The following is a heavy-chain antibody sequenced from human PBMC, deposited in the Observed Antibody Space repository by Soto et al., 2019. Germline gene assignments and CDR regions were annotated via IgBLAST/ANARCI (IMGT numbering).Heavy chain of an antibody. CDR1: GFTFSSYG. CDR2: IWYDGSNK. D-gene: IGHD3-3*01. J-gene: IGHJ6*02. V-gene: IGHV3-33*01. Sequence: HPGGSLRLSCAASGFTFSSYGMHWVRQAPGKGLEWVAVIWYDGSNKYYADSVKGRFTISRDNSKNTLYLQMNSLRAEDTAVYYCARGRPYVDFWSGLSPDGEYGLDVWGQGTTVTVSS. CDR3: ARGRPYVDFWSGLSPDGEYGLDV.